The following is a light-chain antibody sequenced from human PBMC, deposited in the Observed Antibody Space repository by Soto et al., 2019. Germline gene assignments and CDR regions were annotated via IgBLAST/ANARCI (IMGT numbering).Light chain of an antibody. J-gene: IGLJ2*01. CDR2: GNY. CDR1: SSNIGAGFD. CDR3: QSYDSSLSVAI. V-gene: IGLV1-40*01. Sequence: QSALTQPPSVSGAPGQRVTISCTGSSSNIGAGFDVHWYQQLPGTAPKFLIYGNYNRPSGVPDRFSGSKSGTSASLAITGLQAEDEADYYCQSYDSSLSVAIFGGGTKLTVL.